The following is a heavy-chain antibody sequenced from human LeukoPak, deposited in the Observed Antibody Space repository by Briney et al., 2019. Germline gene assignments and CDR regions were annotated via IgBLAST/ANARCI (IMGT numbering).Heavy chain of an antibody. CDR2: IIPMFGTP. J-gene: IGHJ4*02. CDR1: GGTFSSYA. V-gene: IGHV1-69*06. CDR3: ARDLRVGAALDY. D-gene: IGHD1-26*01. Sequence: SVKVSCKASGGTFSSYAFDWVRQAPGQGLEWMGGIIPMFGTPNYAQKFQGRVTITADKSTSTVYMELSSLRFDDTAVYYCARDLRVGAALDYWGQGTLVTVSS.